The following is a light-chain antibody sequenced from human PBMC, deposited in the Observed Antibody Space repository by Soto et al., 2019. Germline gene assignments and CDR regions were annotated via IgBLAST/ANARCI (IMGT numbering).Light chain of an antibody. CDR3: HQYGISPPT. V-gene: IGKV3-20*01. J-gene: IGKJ1*01. CDR1: QSVSGRD. CDR2: GVS. Sequence: EVVLTQSPGTLSLSPGERATRSCRASQSVSGRDLAWYQQKPGQAPRLLISGVSNRATGTPDRFSGSGSGTDFTLTISSLELEDFAVFYCHQYGISPPTFGPGTKVEI.